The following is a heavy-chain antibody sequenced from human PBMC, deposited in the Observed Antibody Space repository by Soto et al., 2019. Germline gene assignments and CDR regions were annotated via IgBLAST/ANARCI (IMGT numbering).Heavy chain of an antibody. V-gene: IGHV3-30-3*01. Sequence: GGSLRLSCAASGFTFSSYAMHWVRQAPGKGLEWVAVISYDGSNKYYADSVKGRFTISRDNSKNTLYLQMNSMRAEDTAVYYCERDRVVVITTSIDYWGQGTLVTVSS. CDR2: ISYDGSNK. D-gene: IGHD3-22*01. CDR3: ERDRVVVITTSIDY. J-gene: IGHJ4*02. CDR1: GFTFSSYA.